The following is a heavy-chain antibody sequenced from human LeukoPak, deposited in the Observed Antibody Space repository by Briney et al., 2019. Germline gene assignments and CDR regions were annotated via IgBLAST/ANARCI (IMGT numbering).Heavy chain of an antibody. CDR3: ARGLHSGSYPIYYYYMDV. CDR2: IIPIFGTA. CDR1: GGTFSSYA. V-gene: IGHV1-69*13. D-gene: IGHD3-10*01. Sequence: VASVKVSCKASGGTFSSYAISWVRQAPGQGLEWMGGIIPIFGTANYAQKFQGRVTITADESTSTAYMELSSLRSEDTAVYYCARGLHSGSYPIYYYYMDVWGKGTTVTISS. J-gene: IGHJ6*03.